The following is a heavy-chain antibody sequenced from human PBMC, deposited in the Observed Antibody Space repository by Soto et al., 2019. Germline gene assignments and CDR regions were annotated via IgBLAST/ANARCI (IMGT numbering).Heavy chain of an antibody. V-gene: IGHV1-69*02. D-gene: IGHD2-2*02. CDR2: IIPILGIA. CDR1: GYTLTELS. CDR3: AMEYCSSTSCYRDY. Sequence: SVKVSCTVSGYTLTELSMHWVRQAPGQGLEWMGRIIPILGIANYAQKFQGRVTITADKSTSTAYMELSSLRSEDTAVYYCAMEYCSSTSCYRDYWGQGTLVTVSS. J-gene: IGHJ4*02.